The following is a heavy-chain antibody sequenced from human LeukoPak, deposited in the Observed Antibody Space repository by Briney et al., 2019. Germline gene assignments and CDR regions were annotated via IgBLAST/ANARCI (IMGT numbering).Heavy chain of an antibody. CDR2: ISSSSSYI. J-gene: IGHJ1*01. V-gene: IGHV3-21*01. CDR3: ARDGTIAAAAPLQH. Sequence: GGSLRLSCAASGFTFSSYSMNWVRQAPGKGLEWVSSISSSSSYIYYADSVKGRFTISRDNAKNSLYLQMNSLRAEDTAVYYCARDGTIAAAAPLQHWGQGTLVTVSS. CDR1: GFTFSSYS. D-gene: IGHD6-13*01.